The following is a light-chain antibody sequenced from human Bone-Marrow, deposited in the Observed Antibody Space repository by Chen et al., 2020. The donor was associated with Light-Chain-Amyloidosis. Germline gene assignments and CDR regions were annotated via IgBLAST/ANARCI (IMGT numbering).Light chain of an antibody. J-gene: IGKJ3*01. CDR3: QHYDNLPPN. CDR2: EAS. CDR1: HDITTS. Sequence: DIQMTQSPSSVSESVGDRVTVTCQASHDITTSLSWVQQKPGQAPKLLISEASTLEPGVPTRFSGSGSGTDFSFSISSLQTKDIATYYCQHYDNLPPNFGPGTRVDLK. V-gene: IGKV1-33*01.